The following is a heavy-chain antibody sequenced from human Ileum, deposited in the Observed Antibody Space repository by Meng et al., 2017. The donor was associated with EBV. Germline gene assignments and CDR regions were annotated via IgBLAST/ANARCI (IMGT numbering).Heavy chain of an antibody. V-gene: IGHV4-4*02. D-gene: IGHD3-10*01. CDR1: GGSISSSNW. Sequence: VQLQEPGPGLVKPSGTLSLTCAVSGGSISSSNWWNWVRQPPGKGLEWIGEIYYSGSTIYNPSLKSRVTISVDKSKNLFSLKLSSVTAADTAVYYCARGYGSGRDYFDYWGQGTLVTVSS. CDR2: IYYSGST. J-gene: IGHJ4*02. CDR3: ARGYGSGRDYFDY.